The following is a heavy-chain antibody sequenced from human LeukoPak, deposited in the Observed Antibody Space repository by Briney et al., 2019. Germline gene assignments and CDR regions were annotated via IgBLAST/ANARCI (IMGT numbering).Heavy chain of an antibody. CDR3: ARNPTHYYGSGSPTSWFDP. V-gene: IGHV4-4*07. CDR2: IYTSGST. D-gene: IGHD3-10*01. CDR1: GGSISSYY. J-gene: IGHJ5*02. Sequence: SETLSLTCTVSGGSISSYYWSWIRQPAGKGLEWIGRIYTSGSTNYNPSLKSRVTMSVDTSKNQFSLKLSSVTAADTAVYYCARNPTHYYGSGSPTSWFDPWGQGTLVTVSS.